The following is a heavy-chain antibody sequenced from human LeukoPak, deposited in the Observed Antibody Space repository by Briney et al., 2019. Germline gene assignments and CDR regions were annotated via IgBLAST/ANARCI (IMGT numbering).Heavy chain of an antibody. Sequence: GGSLRLSCAASGFTFTSYWMHWVRQAPGKGLVWLSRINSDGTITSYADSLEGRFTIPRDNAKNTVYLQMNSLRAEDTAVYYCARPGVGFDYWGQGALVTVSS. CDR3: ARPGVGFDY. CDR1: GFTFTSYW. V-gene: IGHV3-74*01. J-gene: IGHJ4*02. CDR2: INSDGTIT.